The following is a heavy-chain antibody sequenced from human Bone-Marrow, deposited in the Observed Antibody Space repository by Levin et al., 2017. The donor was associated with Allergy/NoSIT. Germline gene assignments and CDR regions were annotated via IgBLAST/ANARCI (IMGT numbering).Heavy chain of an antibody. V-gene: IGHV3-49*04. CDR1: GFTFGDYA. D-gene: IGHD3-22*01. CDR2: IRSKGYGGTT. Sequence: GESLKISCKPSGFTFGDYAMSWVRQAPGKGLEWVGFIRSKGYGGTTDYAASLKGRFTISRDDSKSIAYLQMNSLRTEDTAVYYCVRTNPGGYSDRSGCCDYWGQGTLVTVSS. J-gene: IGHJ4*02. CDR3: VRTNPGGYSDRSGCCDY.